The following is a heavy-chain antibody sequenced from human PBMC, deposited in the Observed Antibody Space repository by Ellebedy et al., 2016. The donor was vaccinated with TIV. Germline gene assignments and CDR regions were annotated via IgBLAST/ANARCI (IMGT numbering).Heavy chain of an antibody. CDR3: ARDSSGYLAFDI. D-gene: IGHD3-22*01. J-gene: IGHJ3*02. Sequence: SVKVSCXASGGTFSSYAISWVRQAPGQGLEWMGGIIPIFGTANYAQKFQGRVTITADKSTSTAYMELSSLRSEDTAVYYCARDSSGYLAFDIWGQGTMVTVSS. V-gene: IGHV1-69*06. CDR2: IIPIFGTA. CDR1: GGTFSSYA.